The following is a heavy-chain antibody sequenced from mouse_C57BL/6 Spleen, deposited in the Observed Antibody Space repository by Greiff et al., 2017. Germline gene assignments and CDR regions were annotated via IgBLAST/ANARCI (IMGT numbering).Heavy chain of an antibody. CDR1: GYSITSGYY. J-gene: IGHJ4*01. CDR3: ARKIPITTVVATDAMDY. D-gene: IGHD1-1*01. V-gene: IGHV3-6*01. CDR2: ISYDGSN. Sequence: EVQLQESGPGLVKPSQSLSLTCSVTGYSITSGYYWNWIRQFPGNKLEWMGYISYDGSNNYNPSLKNRISLTRDTSKNQFFLKLNSVTTEDTATYYCARKIPITTVVATDAMDYWGQGTSVTVSS.